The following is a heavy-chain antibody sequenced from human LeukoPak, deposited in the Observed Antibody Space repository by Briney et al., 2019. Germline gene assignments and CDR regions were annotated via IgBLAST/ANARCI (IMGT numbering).Heavy chain of an antibody. Sequence: GGSLRLSCAASGFTFSSYAMHWVRQAPGKGLEWVAVISYDGSNKYYADSVKGRFTISRDNSKNTLYLQMNSLRAEDTAVYYCATTGDYWGQGTLVTVSS. V-gene: IGHV3-30-3*01. CDR3: ATTGDY. CDR1: GFTFSSYA. J-gene: IGHJ4*02. CDR2: ISYDGSNK. D-gene: IGHD4-17*01.